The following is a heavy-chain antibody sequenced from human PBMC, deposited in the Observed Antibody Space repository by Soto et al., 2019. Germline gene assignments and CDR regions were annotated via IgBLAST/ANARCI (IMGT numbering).Heavy chain of an antibody. CDR2: IYYSGST. V-gene: IGHV4-59*01. Sequence: QVQLQESGPGLVKPSETLSLTCTVSGGSISSYYWSWIRQPPGKGLEWIGYIYYSGSTNYNPSLKSRVTISVDTSKNQFSLKLSSVTAADTAVYYCARFYGSALWYFDLWGRGTLVTVSS. CDR1: GGSISSYY. J-gene: IGHJ2*01. CDR3: ARFYGSALWYFDL. D-gene: IGHD3-10*01.